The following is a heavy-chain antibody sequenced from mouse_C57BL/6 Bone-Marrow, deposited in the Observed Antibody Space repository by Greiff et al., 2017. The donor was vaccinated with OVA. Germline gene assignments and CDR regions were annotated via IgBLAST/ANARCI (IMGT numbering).Heavy chain of an antibody. J-gene: IGHJ1*03. D-gene: IGHD1-1*01. CDR1: GYTFTDYN. CDR3: ARREYYGSSYVNWYFDV. Sequence: VQLQQSGPELVKPGASVKIPCKASGYTFTDYNMDWVKQSHGKSLEWIGDINPNNGGTIYNQKFKGKATLTVDKSSSTAYMELRSLTSEDTAVYYCARREYYGSSYVNWYFDVWGTGTTVTVSS. V-gene: IGHV1-18*01. CDR2: INPNNGGT.